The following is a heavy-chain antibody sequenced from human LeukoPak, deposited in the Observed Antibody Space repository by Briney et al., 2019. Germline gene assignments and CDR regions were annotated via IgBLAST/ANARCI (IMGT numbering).Heavy chain of an antibody. V-gene: IGHV4-30-2*01. Sequence: SQTLSLTCAVSGGSISSGGYSWSWIRQPPGKGQEWIGYIYHSGSTYYNPSLKSRVTISVDRSKNQFSLKLSSVTAADTAVYYCASGDSRYCSGGSCYLLGYWGQGTLVTVSS. D-gene: IGHD2-15*01. J-gene: IGHJ4*02. CDR1: GGSISSGGYS. CDR3: ASGDSRYCSGGSCYLLGY. CDR2: IYHSGST.